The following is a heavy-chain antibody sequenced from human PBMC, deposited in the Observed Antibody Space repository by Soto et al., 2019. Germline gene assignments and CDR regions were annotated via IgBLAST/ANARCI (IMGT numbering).Heavy chain of an antibody. CDR3: TRGRGRYSSGWSWFDP. D-gene: IGHD6-19*01. CDR1: GGTIRSSDW. J-gene: IGHJ5*02. V-gene: IGHV4-4*02. CDR2: IFQSGST. Sequence: SETLSLTCGVSGGTIRSSDWWTWVRQPPGKGLEWIGEIFQSGSTNYTPSLESRVTISVDKSKNQFSLTLTSVTAADTAVYFCTRGRGRYSSGWSWFDPWGQGILVTVSS.